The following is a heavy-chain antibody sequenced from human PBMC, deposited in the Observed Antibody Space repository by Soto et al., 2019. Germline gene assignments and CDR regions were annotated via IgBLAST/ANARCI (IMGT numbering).Heavy chain of an antibody. V-gene: IGHV1-46*01. D-gene: IGHD6-19*01. CDR1: GYTFINYY. Sequence: ASVKVSCTSSGYTFINYYIHWVRQAPGQGLEWMGIINPNGGRTTYAQKFQGRVTLTRDTSTNTVNMELRSLRSEDTAVYYCAREKWLVRRNDPFDIWGQGTMVTVSS. J-gene: IGHJ3*02. CDR3: AREKWLVRRNDPFDI. CDR2: INPNGGRT.